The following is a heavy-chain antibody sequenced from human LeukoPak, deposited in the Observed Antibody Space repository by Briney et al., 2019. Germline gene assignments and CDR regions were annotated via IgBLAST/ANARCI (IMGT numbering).Heavy chain of an antibody. CDR2: IYSGGST. CDR1: GFTVSRNY. V-gene: IGHV3-53*01. Sequence: GGSLRLSCAASGFTVSRNYMSWVRQAPGKGLEWVSVIYSGGSTYYADSVKGRFTISRDNSKNTLYLQMNSLRAEDTAVYYCARGPIGYCSGGSCFDYWGQGILVTVSS. CDR3: ARGPIGYCSGGSCFDY. J-gene: IGHJ4*02. D-gene: IGHD2-15*01.